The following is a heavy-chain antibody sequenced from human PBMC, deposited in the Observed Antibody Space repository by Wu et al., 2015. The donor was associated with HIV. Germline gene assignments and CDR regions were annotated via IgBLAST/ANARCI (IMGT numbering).Heavy chain of an antibody. CDR1: GYTFTGYY. CDR3: ARDWLHLEWSGEGNWFDP. Sequence: QVQLVQSGAEVKKPGASVKVSCKASGYTFTGYYMHWVRQAPGQGLEWMGWINPNSGGTNYAQKFQGRVTMTRDTSISTAYMELSRLRSDDTAVYYCARDWLHLEWSGEGNWFDPGAREPWSPSPQ. J-gene: IGHJ5*02. D-gene: IGHD3-3*01. CDR2: INPNSGGT. V-gene: IGHV1-2*02.